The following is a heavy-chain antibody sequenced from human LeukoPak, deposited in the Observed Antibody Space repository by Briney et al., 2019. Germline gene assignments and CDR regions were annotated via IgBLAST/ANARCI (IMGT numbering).Heavy chain of an antibody. CDR1: GYTFTSYG. CDR3: ARVVPRSSWYMNYYGMDV. D-gene: IGHD6-13*01. Sequence: GASVKVSCKASGYTFTSYGISWVRQAPGQGLEWMGRIIPILGIANYAQKFQGRVTITADKSTSTAYMELSSLRSEDTAVYYCARVVPRSSWYMNYYGMDVWGQGTTVTVSS. CDR2: IIPILGIA. V-gene: IGHV1-69*04. J-gene: IGHJ6*02.